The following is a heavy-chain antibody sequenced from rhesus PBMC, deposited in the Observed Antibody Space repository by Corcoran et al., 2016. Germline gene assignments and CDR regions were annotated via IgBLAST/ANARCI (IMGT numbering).Heavy chain of an antibody. CDR3: AKDPLAGTGFY. CDR2: INSGGGST. CDR1: GGSISSSYW. D-gene: IGHD1-20*01. Sequence: VQLQESGPGLVKPSETLSLTCAVSGGSISSSYWMNWVRQAPGKGLEWVSAINSGGGSTYYADSVNGRFTISRDNSKNTLSLQMNSLRAEDTAVYYCAKDPLAGTGFYWGQGVLVTVSS. J-gene: IGHJ4*01. V-gene: IGHV3S25*01.